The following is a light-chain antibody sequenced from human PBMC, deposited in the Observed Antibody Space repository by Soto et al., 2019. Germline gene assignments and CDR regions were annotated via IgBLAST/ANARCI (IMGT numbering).Light chain of an antibody. CDR1: SSDVGGYNY. V-gene: IGLV2-14*01. CDR2: DVS. CDR3: SSYTSSSTLG. Sequence: QSVLTQPASVSGSHGQSITISCTGTSSDVGGYNYVSWYQQHPGKAPKLMIYDVSNRPSGVSNRFSGSKSGNTASLTISGLQAEDEADYYCSSYTSSSTLGFGTGTKLTVL. J-gene: IGLJ1*01.